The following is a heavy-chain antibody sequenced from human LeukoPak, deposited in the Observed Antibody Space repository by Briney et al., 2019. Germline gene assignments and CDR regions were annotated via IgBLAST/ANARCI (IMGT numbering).Heavy chain of an antibody. CDR3: ARGSFFSTARWFAP. V-gene: IGHV3-33*01. J-gene: IGHJ5*02. D-gene: IGHD3/OR15-3a*01. Sequence: GGSLRLSCAASGSTFSGYGMNWVRQAPGKGLEWVAVISVDGSDKYYADSVKGRFTISRDNSNNTLYLQMDSLRVEDTAMYYCARGSFFSTARWFAPWGQGTLVTVSS. CDR1: GSTFSGYG. CDR2: ISVDGSDK.